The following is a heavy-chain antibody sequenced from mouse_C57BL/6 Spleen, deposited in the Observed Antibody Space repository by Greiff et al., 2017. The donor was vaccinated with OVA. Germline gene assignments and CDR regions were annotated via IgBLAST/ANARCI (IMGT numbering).Heavy chain of an antibody. CDR3: ARGQLGPFDY. CDR2: INPSTGGT. V-gene: IGHV1-42*01. Sequence: VQLKQSGPELVKPGASVKISCKASGYSFTGYYMNWVKQSPEKSLEWIGEINPSTGGTTYNQKFKAKATLTVDKSSSTAYMQLKSLTSEDSAVYYCARGQLGPFDYWGQGTTLTVSS. D-gene: IGHD4-1*02. CDR1: GYSFTGYY. J-gene: IGHJ2*01.